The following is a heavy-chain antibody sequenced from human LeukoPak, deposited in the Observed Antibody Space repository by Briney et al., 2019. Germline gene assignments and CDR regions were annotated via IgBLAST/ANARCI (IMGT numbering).Heavy chain of an antibody. CDR1: GDSITGYY. J-gene: IGHJ4*02. Sequence: PSETLSLTCTVSGDSITGYYWTWARQPPGKGLEWIGYVYHTGTSNYNPSVRSRITMSVDTSKNQYSMNLTSVTAADTAVYYCARALDTWSALDYWGLGTLVSVSS. CDR3: ARALDTWSALDY. CDR2: VYHTGTS. D-gene: IGHD5-18*01. V-gene: IGHV4-59*01.